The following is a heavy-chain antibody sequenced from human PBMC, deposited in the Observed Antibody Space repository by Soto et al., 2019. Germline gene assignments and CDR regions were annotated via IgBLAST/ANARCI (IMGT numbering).Heavy chain of an antibody. CDR2: ISGSGGST. J-gene: IGHJ4*02. D-gene: IGHD6-19*01. Sequence: EVQLLASGGGLVQPGGSLRLSCAASGFTFSSYAMSWVRQAPGTGLEWVSDISGSGGSTYYADSVKGRYTITRDNSKNTLYLPMNSLRAEDTAVYYCAKTPRAAVAGTNAYWGQGTLVIVCS. CDR1: GFTFSSYA. V-gene: IGHV3-23*01. CDR3: AKTPRAAVAGTNAY.